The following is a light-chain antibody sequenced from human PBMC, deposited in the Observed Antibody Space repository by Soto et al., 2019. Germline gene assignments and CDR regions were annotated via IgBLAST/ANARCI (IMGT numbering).Light chain of an antibody. CDR2: ATS. Sequence: DIQLTQSPSFLSASVGDRFTITCRASQGISSYLAWDQQKPGKAPKFLIYATSTLKIGVPSRISGSGSGTELPLTISSLQPEDFATYYCQQINSYPPSITFGQGTRLEIK. CDR1: QGISSY. CDR3: QQINSYPPSIT. J-gene: IGKJ5*01. V-gene: IGKV1-9*01.